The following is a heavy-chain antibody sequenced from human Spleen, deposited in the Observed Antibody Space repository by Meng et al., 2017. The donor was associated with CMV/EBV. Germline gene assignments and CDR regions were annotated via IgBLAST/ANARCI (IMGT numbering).Heavy chain of an antibody. Sequence: GGSLRLSCTASGFTFKSYAMTWVRQAPGKGLEWISLISDSGDSPYYADFVKGRFIISRDNSKNMVYLQMKSLRADDTARYYCAKTLNGYGGEDSWGQGTLVTVSS. CDR1: GFTFKSYA. D-gene: IGHD5-18*01. J-gene: IGHJ4*02. CDR2: ISDSGDSP. V-gene: IGHV3-23*01. CDR3: AKTLNGYGGEDS.